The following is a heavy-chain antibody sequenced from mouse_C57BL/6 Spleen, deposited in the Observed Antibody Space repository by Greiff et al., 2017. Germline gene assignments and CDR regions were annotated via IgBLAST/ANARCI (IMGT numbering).Heavy chain of an antibody. V-gene: IGHV5-6*01. CDR1: GSTFTSYG. CDR3: ARDYGYDGYYFDY. CDR2: ISRGGSYT. J-gene: IGHJ2*01. Sequence: EVMLVESGGDLVKPGGSLKLSCEASGSTFTSYGMSWVRQTPDKRLEWVATISRGGSYTYYPDSVKGRFTISRDNAKNTLYLQLSSLKSEDTAMYYCARDYGYDGYYFDYWGQGTTLTVSS. D-gene: IGHD2-2*01.